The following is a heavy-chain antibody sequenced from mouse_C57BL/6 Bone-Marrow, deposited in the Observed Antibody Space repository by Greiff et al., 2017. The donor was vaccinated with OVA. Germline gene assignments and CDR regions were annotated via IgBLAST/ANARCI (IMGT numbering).Heavy chain of an antibody. D-gene: IGHD2-5*01. CDR2: IWSGGST. CDR3: ARNGAYYSNFGYAMDY. V-gene: IGHV2-2*01. CDR1: GFSLTSSG. J-gene: IGHJ4*01. Sequence: QVQLQQSGPGLVQPSQSLSITCTVSGFSLTSSGVHWVRQSPGKGLEWLGVIWSGGSTDYNAAVISRLSISKDNSKSQVFFKMNSLQADDTAIYYCARNGAYYSNFGYAMDYWGQGTSVTVSS.